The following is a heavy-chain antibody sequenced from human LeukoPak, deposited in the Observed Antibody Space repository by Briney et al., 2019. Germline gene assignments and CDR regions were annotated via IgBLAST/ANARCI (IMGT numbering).Heavy chain of an antibody. Sequence: GGSLRLSCAASGFTFSRYWMSWVRQAPGKGLEWGANIKQGGSEKYYVDSVKGRFTISRDNAKNSLYLQMNSLRAEDTAVYYCARDSEYSISLYNWFDPWGQGTLVTVSS. D-gene: IGHD6-6*01. CDR3: ARDSEYSISLYNWFDP. J-gene: IGHJ5*02. CDR1: GFTFSRYW. CDR2: IKQGGSEK. V-gene: IGHV3-7*01.